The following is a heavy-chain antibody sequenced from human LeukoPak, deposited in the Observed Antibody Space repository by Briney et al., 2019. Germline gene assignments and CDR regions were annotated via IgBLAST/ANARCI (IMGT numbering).Heavy chain of an antibody. CDR3: ARGTLWYSSGWEPFDY. Sequence: GGSLRLSCVASGFTFHNYEMNWVRQAPGKGLEWVSYISSSGATIYYADSVKGRFTISRDNAKNSLYLQMNSLRAEDTAVYYCARGTLWYSSGWEPFDYWGQGTLVTVSS. V-gene: IGHV3-48*03. D-gene: IGHD6-19*01. CDR1: GFTFHNYE. J-gene: IGHJ4*02. CDR2: ISSSGATI.